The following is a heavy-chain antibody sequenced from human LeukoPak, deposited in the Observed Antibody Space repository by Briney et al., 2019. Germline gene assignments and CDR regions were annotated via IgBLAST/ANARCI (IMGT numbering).Heavy chain of an antibody. CDR1: GYTFTGYY. J-gene: IGHJ4*02. CDR3: ARDHSSGSKGTFDI. D-gene: IGHD6-19*01. CDR2: INPNGGGT. Sequence: ASVKVSCKASGYTFTGYYMHWVRQAPGQGLEWMGWINPNGGGTNYAQKFQGRVTMTRDTSISTAYMELSRLRSDDTAVYYCARDHSSGSKGTFDIWGQGTLVTVSS. V-gene: IGHV1-2*02.